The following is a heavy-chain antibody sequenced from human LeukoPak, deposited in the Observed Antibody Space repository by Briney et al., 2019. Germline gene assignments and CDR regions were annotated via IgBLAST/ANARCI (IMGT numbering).Heavy chain of an antibody. CDR3: ARMTLYGSGTVD. J-gene: IGHJ4*02. CDR1: GFTFSSYA. D-gene: IGHD3-10*01. CDR2: ISSNGGST. Sequence: GGSLRLSCAASGFTFSSYAMHWVRQAPGKGLEYVSGISSNGGSTYYAGSVKGRFTISRDNSKNTVNLQMGSLRIEDTTVYHCARMTLYGSGTVDWGQGILVTVSS. V-gene: IGHV3-64*02.